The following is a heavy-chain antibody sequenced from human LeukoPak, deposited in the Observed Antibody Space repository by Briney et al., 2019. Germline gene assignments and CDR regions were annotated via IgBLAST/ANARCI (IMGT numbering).Heavy chain of an antibody. V-gene: IGHV3-64D*06. J-gene: IGHJ4*02. D-gene: IGHD2/OR15-2a*01. Sequence: GGSLRLSCSASGFVFSIYTMYWVRQALGKGPEYVSTISGSGNGGSIYYADSVKGRFTISRDDSKSIVYLQMNGLRSEDTAVYYCVKDFGRVRGTPDSWGQGILVTVSS. CDR3: VKDFGRVRGTPDS. CDR1: GFVFSIYT. CDR2: ISGSGNGGSI.